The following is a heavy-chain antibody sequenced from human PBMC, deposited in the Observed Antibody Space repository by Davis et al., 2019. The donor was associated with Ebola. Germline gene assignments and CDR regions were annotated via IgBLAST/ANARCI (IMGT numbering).Heavy chain of an antibody. CDR3: ATRYRYGMDV. CDR1: GFTFSDYA. D-gene: IGHD1-26*01. J-gene: IGHJ6*02. CDR2: ISYDGSNK. V-gene: IGHV3-30*04. Sequence: PGGSLRLSCAASGFTFSDYAMHWVRQAPGKGLEWVAFISYDGSNKYYADSVKGRFTISRDNSKNTLYLQMNSLRAEDTAVYYCATRYRYGMDVWGQGTTVTVSS.